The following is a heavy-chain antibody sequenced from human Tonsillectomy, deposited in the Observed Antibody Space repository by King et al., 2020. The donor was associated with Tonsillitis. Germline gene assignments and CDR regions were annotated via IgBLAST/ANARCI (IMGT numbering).Heavy chain of an antibody. CDR3: ARGPSIAARAWFDP. CDR2: INPNSGGT. V-gene: IGHV1-2*02. D-gene: IGHD6-6*01. J-gene: IGHJ5*02. CDR1: GYTFTGYY. Sequence: QLVQSGAEVKKPGASVKVSCKASGYTFTGYYMHWVRQAPGQGLEWMGWINPNSGGTNYAQKFQGRVTMTRATSISTAYMELGRLRSDDTAVDYCARGPSIAARAWFDPWGQGTLVTVSS.